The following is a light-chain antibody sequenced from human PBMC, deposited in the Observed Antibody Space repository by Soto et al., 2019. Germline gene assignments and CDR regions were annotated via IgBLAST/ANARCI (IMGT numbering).Light chain of an antibody. Sequence: QSALTQPRSVSGSPGQSVTISCTGTSSDVGGYNYVSWYQQHPGKTPKLMIYDVSKRPSGVPDRFPGSNSGNTASLTISGLQAEDEADYYCCSYAGSYTFGVFGTGTKVTVL. J-gene: IGLJ1*01. V-gene: IGLV2-11*01. CDR2: DVS. CDR3: CSYAGSYTFGV. CDR1: SSDVGGYNY.